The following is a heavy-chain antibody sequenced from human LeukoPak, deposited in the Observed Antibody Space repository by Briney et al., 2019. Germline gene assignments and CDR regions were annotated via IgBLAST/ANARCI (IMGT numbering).Heavy chain of an antibody. CDR3: ARGLWDNGDRFDY. D-gene: IGHD4-17*01. J-gene: IGHJ4*02. Sequence: PSGTLSLTCAVSGGSISSSNWWNWVRQPPGKGLEWIGEVYHSGLTNYSPSLKSRVTISVDKSKNQFSLKLSSVTAADTAVYYCARGLWDNGDRFDYWGQGTLVPVSS. V-gene: IGHV4-4*02. CDR2: VYHSGLT. CDR1: GGSISSSNW.